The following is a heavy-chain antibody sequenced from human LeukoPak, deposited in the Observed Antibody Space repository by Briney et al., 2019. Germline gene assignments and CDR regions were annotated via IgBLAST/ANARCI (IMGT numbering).Heavy chain of an antibody. Sequence: SETLSLTCTVPGGSISSYYWSWIRQPPGKGLEWIGYIFYSGSTNYNPSLKSRVTISVDTSKNQFSLKLSSVTAADTAVYYCARLPMTTEYTFDYWGQGTLVTVSS. CDR3: ARLPMTTEYTFDY. CDR2: IFYSGST. D-gene: IGHD4-17*01. CDR1: GGSISSYY. J-gene: IGHJ4*02. V-gene: IGHV4-59*08.